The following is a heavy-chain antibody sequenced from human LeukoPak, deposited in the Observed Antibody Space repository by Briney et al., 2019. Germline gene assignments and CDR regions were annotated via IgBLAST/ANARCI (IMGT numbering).Heavy chain of an antibody. Sequence: GASVKVSSKASGYTFTSYGISWVRQAPGQGLEWMGWISAYNGNTNYAQKLQGRVTMTTDTSTSTAYMELRSLRSDDTAVYYCARGSHVVVPAAVDYWGQGTLVTVSS. CDR1: GYTFTSYG. D-gene: IGHD2-2*01. CDR2: ISAYNGNT. CDR3: ARGSHVVVPAAVDY. J-gene: IGHJ4*02. V-gene: IGHV1-18*01.